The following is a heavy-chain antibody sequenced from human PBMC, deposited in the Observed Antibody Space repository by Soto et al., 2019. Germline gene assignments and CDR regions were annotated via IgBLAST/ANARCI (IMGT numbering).Heavy chain of an antibody. CDR1: GYTFTSYY. V-gene: IGHV1-46*03. CDR3: AREGITIFGVGDY. CDR2: INPSGGST. Sequence: QVQLVQSGAEVKKPEASVKVSCKASGYTFTSYYMHWARQAPGQGLEWMGIINPSGGSTSYAQKFRGRVTMTRDTSTSTVYMELSSLRSEDTAVYYCAREGITIFGVGDYWGQGTLVTVSS. J-gene: IGHJ4*02. D-gene: IGHD3-3*01.